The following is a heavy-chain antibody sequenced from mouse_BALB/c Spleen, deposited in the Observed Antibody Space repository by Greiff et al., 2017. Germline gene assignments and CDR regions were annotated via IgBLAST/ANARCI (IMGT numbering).Heavy chain of an antibody. CDR3: ARRYRYDVGYAMDY. D-gene: IGHD2-14*01. V-gene: IGHV5-12-1*01. Sequence: EVQRVESGGGLVKPGGSLKLSCAASGFAFSSYDMSWVRQTPEKRLEWVAYISSGGGSTYYPDTVKGRFTISRDNAKNTLYLQMSSLKSEDTAMYYCARRYRYDVGYAMDYWGQGTSVTVSS. CDR2: ISSGGGST. J-gene: IGHJ4*01. CDR1: GFAFSSYD.